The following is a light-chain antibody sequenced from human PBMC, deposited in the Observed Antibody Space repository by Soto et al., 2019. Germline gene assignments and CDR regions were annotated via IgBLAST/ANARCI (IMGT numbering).Light chain of an antibody. V-gene: IGKV1-13*02. CDR2: DVS. Sequence: IQLTQSPSSLSASVGDRVTITCRASQGISSALAWYQQKPGKSPNLLIYDVSSLESGVPSRFSGSGSGTDFTLTISSLQPEAFATYYCQQFNTYPALTFGGGTKVDIK. CDR3: QQFNTYPALT. CDR1: QGISSA. J-gene: IGKJ4*01.